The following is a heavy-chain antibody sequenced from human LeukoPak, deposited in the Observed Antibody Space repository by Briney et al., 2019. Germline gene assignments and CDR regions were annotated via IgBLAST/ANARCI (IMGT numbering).Heavy chain of an antibody. CDR3: ARASNRDGYNEHFDY. CDR2: IYYSGST. D-gene: IGHD5-24*01. V-gene: IGHV4-59*01. Sequence: GSLRLSCAASGFTFSNYWMSWVHQAPGKGLEWIGYIYYSGSTNYNPSLKSRVTRSVDTSKNQFSLKLSSVTAADTAVYYCARASNRDGYNEHFDYWGQGTLVTVSS. CDR1: GFTFSNYW. J-gene: IGHJ4*02.